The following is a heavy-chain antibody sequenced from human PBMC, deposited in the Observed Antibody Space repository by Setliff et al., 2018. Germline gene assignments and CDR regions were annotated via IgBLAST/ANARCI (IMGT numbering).Heavy chain of an antibody. D-gene: IGHD3-10*01. J-gene: IGHJ4*02. CDR1: GGSISNYY. V-gene: IGHV4-59*08. Sequence: PSETLSLTCSVSGGSISNYYWSWIRQSPEKGLEWIGYIFYSGTVTTHYNPSLESRVTISLDTSNNHFSLKLRSVTAADTAIYYCARQQLSPDSRYFDSWGQGTLVTAPQ. CDR3: ARQQLSPDSRYFDS. CDR2: IFYSGTVTT.